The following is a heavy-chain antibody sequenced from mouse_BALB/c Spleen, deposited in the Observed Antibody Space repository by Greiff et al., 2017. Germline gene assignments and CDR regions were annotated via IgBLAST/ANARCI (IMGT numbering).Heavy chain of an antibody. CDR1: GYTFTSYT. D-gene: IGHD1-1*01. J-gene: IGHJ1*01. V-gene: IGHV1-4*01. CDR3: ARSGGSGYFDV. CDR2: INPSSGYT. Sequence: VKLMESGAELARPGASVKMSCKASGYTFTSYTMHWVKQRPGQGLEWIGYINPSSGYTNYNQKFKDKATLTADKSSSTAYMQLSSLTSEDSAVYYCARSGGSGYFDVWGAGTTVTVSS.